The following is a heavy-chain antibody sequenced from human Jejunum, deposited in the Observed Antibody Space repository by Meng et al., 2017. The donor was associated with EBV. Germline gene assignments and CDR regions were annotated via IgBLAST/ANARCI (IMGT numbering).Heavy chain of an antibody. CDR1: GDSTTSSHW. CDR2: MHPGGST. Sequence: QVQLQESGHGLVKPSGTRSLTCAVSGDSTTSSHWWSWVRQPPGKGLEWIGEMHPGGSTNYNPSLKSRVTISVDNSKNQFSLKLTSVTAADTAVYYCAKSNDYSLNSWGQGTLVTVSS. J-gene: IGHJ4*02. V-gene: IGHV4-4*02. CDR3: AKSNDYSLNS. D-gene: IGHD4-11*01.